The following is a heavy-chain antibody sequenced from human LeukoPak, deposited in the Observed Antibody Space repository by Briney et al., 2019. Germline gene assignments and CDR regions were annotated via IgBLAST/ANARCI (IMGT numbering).Heavy chain of an antibody. D-gene: IGHD4-11*01. CDR2: IYSGGST. CDR3: ARSYSNHLFGMDV. V-gene: IGHV3-66*01. Sequence: GGSLRLSCAASGFTVSSYYMTWVRQAPGKGLEWVSVIYSGGSTYYADSMKGRFAISRDSSKNTLFLQMNILRAEDTAVYYCARSYSNHLFGMDVWGQGTTVTVS. J-gene: IGHJ6*02. CDR1: GFTVSSYY.